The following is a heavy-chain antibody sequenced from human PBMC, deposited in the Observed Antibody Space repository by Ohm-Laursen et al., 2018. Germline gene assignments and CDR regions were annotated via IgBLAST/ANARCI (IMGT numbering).Heavy chain of an antibody. J-gene: IGHJ4*02. CDR1: GFTFSSYA. V-gene: IGHV3-23*01. D-gene: IGHD5-18*01. CDR3: AKLHTAMVYGYFDY. Sequence: SLRLSCTASGFTFSSYAMSWVRQAPGKGLEWVSAISGSGGSTYYADSVKGRFTISRDNSKNTLYLQMNSLRAEDTAVYYCAKLHTAMVYGYFDYWGQGTLVTVSS. CDR2: ISGSGGST.